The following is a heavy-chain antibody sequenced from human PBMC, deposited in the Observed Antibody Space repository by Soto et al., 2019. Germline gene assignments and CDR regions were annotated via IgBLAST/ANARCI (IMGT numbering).Heavy chain of an antibody. V-gene: IGHV4-61*01. D-gene: IGHD3-3*01. Sequence: PSETLSLTCTVAGGSITSGNYSWSWLRQPPGKALEWIGDGCHTARTSYNPSLKMAVCISMSPSQHQLSLNLASLTSADTAPYVCARDFAYFDTWGQGPLVTDSS. CDR3: ARDFAYFDT. J-gene: IGHJ4*02. CDR1: GGSITSGNYS. CDR2: GCHTART.